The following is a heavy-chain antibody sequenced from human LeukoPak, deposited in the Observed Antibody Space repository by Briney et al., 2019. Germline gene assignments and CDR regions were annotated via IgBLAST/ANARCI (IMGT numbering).Heavy chain of an antibody. CDR3: ARHGIVVVVAAMYAFDI. Sequence: SETLSLTCAVYGGSFSGYYWSWIRQPPGKGLEWIGEINHSGSTNYNPSLKSRVTISVDTSKNQFSLKLSSVTAADTAVYYCARHGIVVVVAAMYAFDIWGQGTMVTVSS. J-gene: IGHJ3*02. D-gene: IGHD2-15*01. V-gene: IGHV4-34*01. CDR2: INHSGST. CDR1: GGSFSGYY.